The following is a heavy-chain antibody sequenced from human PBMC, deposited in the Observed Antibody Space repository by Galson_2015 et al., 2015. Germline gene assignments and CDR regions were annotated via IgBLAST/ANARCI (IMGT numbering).Heavy chain of an antibody. CDR1: GGSISSSY. D-gene: IGHD6-13*01. CDR3: ARLYGSSWYQIDY. Sequence: SETLCLTCTVSGGSISSSYWSWIRQPPGKGLEWIGYIYYSGSTNYNPSLKSRVTISVDTSKNQFSLKLSSVTAADTAVYYCARLYGSSWYQIDYWGQGTLVTVSS. CDR2: IYYSGST. V-gene: IGHV4-59*08. J-gene: IGHJ4*02.